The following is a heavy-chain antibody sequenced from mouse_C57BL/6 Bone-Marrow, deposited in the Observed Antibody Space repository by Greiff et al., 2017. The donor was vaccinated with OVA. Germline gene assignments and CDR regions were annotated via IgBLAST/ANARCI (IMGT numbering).Heavy chain of an antibody. V-gene: IGHV1-81*01. CDR1: GYTFTSYG. J-gene: IGHJ2*01. Sequence: VQLVESGAELARPGASVKLSCKASGYTFTSYGISWVKQRTGQGLEWIGEIYPRSGNTYYNEKFKGKATLTADKSSSTAYMELRSLTSEDSAVYFCARTDYYGSSYEDDYWGQGTTLTVSS. D-gene: IGHD1-1*01. CDR2: IYPRSGNT. CDR3: ARTDYYGSSYEDDY.